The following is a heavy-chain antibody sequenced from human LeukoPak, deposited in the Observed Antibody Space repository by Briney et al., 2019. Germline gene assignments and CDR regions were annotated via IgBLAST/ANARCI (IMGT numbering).Heavy chain of an antibody. J-gene: IGHJ6*02. Sequence: GASVKVSCKASGFTLTNYGVSWVRQAPGQGLEWMGWISVYNGNTEYAQNFQARVTVTTDTSTNTAYMELRSLRSDDTAVYYCARSSSSVNIESRYGMDVWGQGTTVTVSS. D-gene: IGHD5/OR15-5a*01. CDR1: GFTLTNYG. V-gene: IGHV1-18*01. CDR3: ARSSSSVNIESRYGMDV. CDR2: ISVYNGNT.